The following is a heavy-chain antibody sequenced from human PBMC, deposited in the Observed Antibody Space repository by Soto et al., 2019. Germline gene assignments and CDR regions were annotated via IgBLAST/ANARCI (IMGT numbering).Heavy chain of an antibody. CDR2: INHSGST. CDR1: GGSFSGYY. J-gene: IGHJ6*01. D-gene: IGHD3-3*01. CDR3: ARGRKNDFWSGLSPARGSHYYYGMDV. Sequence: QVQLQQWGAGLLKPSETLSLTCAVYGGSFSGYYWSWIRQPPGKGLEWIGEINHSGSTNYNPSLKSRVTISVDTSKNQFSLKLSSVTAADTAVYYCARGRKNDFWSGLSPARGSHYYYGMDVW. V-gene: IGHV4-34*01.